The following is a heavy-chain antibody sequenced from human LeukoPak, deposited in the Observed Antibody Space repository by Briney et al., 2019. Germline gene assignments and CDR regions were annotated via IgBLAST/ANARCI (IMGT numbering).Heavy chain of an antibody. CDR3: ARDLPRQYYYDERFDP. CDR2: INPNSGGT. CDR1: GYTFTGYY. V-gene: IGHV1-2*06. D-gene: IGHD3-22*01. Sequence: GASVKVSCKASGYTFTGYYRHWVRQAPGQGLEWMGRINPNSGGTNYAQKFQGRVTMTRDTSISTAYMELSRLRSEDTAVYYCARDLPRQYYYDERFDPWGQGTLVTVPS. J-gene: IGHJ5*02.